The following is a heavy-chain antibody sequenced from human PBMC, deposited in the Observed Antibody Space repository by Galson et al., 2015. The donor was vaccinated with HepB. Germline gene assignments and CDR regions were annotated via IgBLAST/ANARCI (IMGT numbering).Heavy chain of an antibody. CDR3: ARKRRDILTGYYYYYYYMDV. D-gene: IGHD3-9*01. J-gene: IGHJ6*03. V-gene: IGHV3-53*01. Sequence: SLRLSCAASGFTVSSNYMSWVRQAPGKGLEWVSVIYSSGSTYYADSVKGRFTISRDNAKNSLYLQMNSLRAEDTAVYYCARKRRDILTGYYYYYYYMDVWGKGTTVTVSS. CDR2: IYSSGST. CDR1: GFTVSSNY.